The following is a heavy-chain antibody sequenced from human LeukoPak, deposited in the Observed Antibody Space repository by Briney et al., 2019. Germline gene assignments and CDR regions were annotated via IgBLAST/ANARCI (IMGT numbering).Heavy chain of an antibody. J-gene: IGHJ4*02. V-gene: IGHV4-34*01. CDR3: ARGDYGLDY. CDR1: GGSISSYY. Sequence: SETLSLTCTVSGGSISSYYWSWLRQPPGKGLEWIGEINHSGSTNYNPSLKSRVTISVDTSKNQFSLKLSSVTAADTAVYYCARGDYGLDYWGQGTLVTVSS. CDR2: INHSGST. D-gene: IGHD3-16*01.